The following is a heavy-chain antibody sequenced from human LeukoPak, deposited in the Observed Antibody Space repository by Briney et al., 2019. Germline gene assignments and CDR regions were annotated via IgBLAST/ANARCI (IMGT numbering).Heavy chain of an antibody. CDR2: IYPSDSDT. V-gene: IGHV5-51*01. D-gene: IGHD4-17*01. CDR1: GYTFTTSW. Sequence: GESLKISCKGSGYTFTTSWIGWVRQMPGKSLEWMGIIYPSDSDTRYSPSFQGQVTISADRSINTAYLQWSSLRASDTAMYYCARLYGRYFDYWGQGTLVTVSS. CDR3: ARLYGRYFDY. J-gene: IGHJ4*02.